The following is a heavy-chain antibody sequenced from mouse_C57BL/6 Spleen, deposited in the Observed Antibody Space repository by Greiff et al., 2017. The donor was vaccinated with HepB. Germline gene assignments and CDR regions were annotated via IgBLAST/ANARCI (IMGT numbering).Heavy chain of an antibody. Sequence: EVQLVESEGGLFLPRSSMKLSCPASGFTFSDYYMSRVLLVPEKGLEWVANIIYDGSSTYYLDSLKSRFIISRDNAKNILYLQMSSLKSEDTSTYNCARNATAYYGSHNLYLDDGGPGTALTVSS. CDR1: GFTFSDYY. CDR3: ARNATAYYGSHNLYLDD. D-gene: IGHD2-1*01. V-gene: IGHV5-16*01. J-gene: IGHJ1*01. CDR2: IIYDGSST.